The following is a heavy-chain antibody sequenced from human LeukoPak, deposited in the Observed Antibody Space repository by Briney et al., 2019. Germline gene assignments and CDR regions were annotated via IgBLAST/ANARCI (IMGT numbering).Heavy chain of an antibody. CDR3: ASTVGVELRPRDAFDI. CDR1: GGSMNSGEYY. D-gene: IGHD3-10*01. Sequence: PSETPSLTCTVSGGSMNSGEYYWSWIRQPPGKGLEWIGYIYYSGSTYYNPSLKSRVTISVDTSKNQFSLRLSSVTAADTAVYYCASTVGVELRPRDAFDIWGQGTMVTVSS. V-gene: IGHV4-30-4*02. CDR2: IYYSGST. J-gene: IGHJ3*02.